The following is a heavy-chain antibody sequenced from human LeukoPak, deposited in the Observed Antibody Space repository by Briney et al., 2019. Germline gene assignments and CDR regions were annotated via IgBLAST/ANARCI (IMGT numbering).Heavy chain of an antibody. CDR2: INPNSGGT. D-gene: IGHD1-1*01. V-gene: IGHV1-2*02. CDR3: ARDLVGTAPD. Sequence: ASVTVSCKTSGYSFTDYYMHWVRQAPGQGLEWMGWINPNSGGTNLAQNFQGRVIMTRDTSISTVYMELSRLRSDDTALYFCARDLVGTAPDWGQGTLVTVSS. J-gene: IGHJ4*02. CDR1: GYSFTDYY.